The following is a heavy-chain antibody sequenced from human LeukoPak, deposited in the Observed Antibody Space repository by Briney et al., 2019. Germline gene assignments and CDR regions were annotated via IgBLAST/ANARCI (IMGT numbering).Heavy chain of an antibody. D-gene: IGHD6-13*01. CDR1: GGSITSAY. V-gene: IGHV4-59*04. CDR2: IFYNGNT. CDR3: SRGGGIAEGDQ. J-gene: IGHJ4*02. Sequence: SETLSLTCTVSGGSITSAYWNWIRQPPGKGLEWVATIFYNGNTYYNPSLKSRVSISVDTSKIQFSLTLTSVTAADTAVYYCSRGGGIAEGDQWGQGTLVTVSS.